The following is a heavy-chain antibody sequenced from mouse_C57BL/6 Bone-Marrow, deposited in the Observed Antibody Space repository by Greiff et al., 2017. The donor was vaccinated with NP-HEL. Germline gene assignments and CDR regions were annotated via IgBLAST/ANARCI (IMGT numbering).Heavy chain of an antibody. CDR3: ARDYGTSFDY. CDR2: IHPEDGET. V-gene: IGHV14-2*01. D-gene: IGHD1-1*01. CDR1: GFTFNDYY. Sequence: VQLQQSGAELVKPGASVKLSCTASGFTFNDYYMHWVKQRPEQGLEWIGRIHPEDGETNYAHKFQGKATITADTSSNTAYLQLSSLTSEDTAVYYCARDYGTSFDYWGQGTTLTVSS. J-gene: IGHJ2*01.